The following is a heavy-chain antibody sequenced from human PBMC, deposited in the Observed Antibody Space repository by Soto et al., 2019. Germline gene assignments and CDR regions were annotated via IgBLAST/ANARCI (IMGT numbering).Heavy chain of an antibody. CDR3: ARIGYGSGSYYKHLNWFDP. J-gene: IGHJ5*02. Sequence: SETLSLTCTVSGGSISSGGYYWSWIRQHPGKGLEWIGYIYYSGSTYYNPSLKSRVTISVDTSKNQFSLKLSSVTAADTAVYYCARIGYGSGSYYKHLNWFDPWGQGTLVTVSS. V-gene: IGHV4-31*03. CDR1: GGSISSGGYY. D-gene: IGHD3-10*01. CDR2: IYYSGST.